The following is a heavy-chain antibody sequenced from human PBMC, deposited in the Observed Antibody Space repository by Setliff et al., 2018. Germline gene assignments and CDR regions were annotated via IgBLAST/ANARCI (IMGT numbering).Heavy chain of an antibody. CDR3: ARAPQYSNFWYALSWFDP. Sequence: SETLSLTCAVYGGSFSGYHWSWIRQPPGKGLEWIGEISHSGDPNYNPSLKSRVTISLDTSKNQFSLKLTSVTAADTAIYYCARAPQYSNFWYALSWFDPWGQGTLVTVSS. V-gene: IGHV4-34*01. CDR2: ISHSGDP. D-gene: IGHD3-3*01. J-gene: IGHJ5*02. CDR1: GGSFSGYH.